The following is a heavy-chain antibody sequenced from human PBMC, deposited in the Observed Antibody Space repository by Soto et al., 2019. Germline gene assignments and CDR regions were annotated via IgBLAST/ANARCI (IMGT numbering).Heavy chain of an antibody. Sequence: QVQLVQSGAEVKKPGSSVKVSCKASGGNFSGFAISWVRQAPGQGLEWMGGIIPMLGTANYAQKFQGRVTITADESTSTVYMELSSLGSEDTAVYYCATKKDFTLSPPAPWGQGTLVTVSS. CDR3: ATKKDFTLSPPAP. D-gene: IGHD3-10*02. CDR1: GGNFSGFA. CDR2: IIPMLGTA. J-gene: IGHJ5*02. V-gene: IGHV1-69*01.